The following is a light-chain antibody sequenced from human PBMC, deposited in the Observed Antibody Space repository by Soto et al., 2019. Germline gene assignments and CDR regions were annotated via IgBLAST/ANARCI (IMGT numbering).Light chain of an antibody. CDR3: QHYFTSLTT. Sequence: EIVLTQSPGTLSLSPGERATLSCGASQSVTSNYLAWYQQKPGQAPRLLIYGSSTRATGIPDRFTGSGSGTDFILTISRLEPEDFAVYYCQHYFTSLTTFGQGTRVEI. V-gene: IGKV3-20*01. CDR2: GSS. CDR1: QSVTSNY. J-gene: IGKJ1*01.